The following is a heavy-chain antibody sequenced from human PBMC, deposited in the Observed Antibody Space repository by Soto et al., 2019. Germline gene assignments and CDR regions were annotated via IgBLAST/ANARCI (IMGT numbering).Heavy chain of an antibody. CDR3: ARRAETNGWNGFGADKYYFDF. J-gene: IGHJ4*02. CDR1: GYTFTSYD. CDR2: MNPNTGNS. D-gene: IGHD1-1*01. V-gene: IGHV1-8*01. Sequence: SVKVSCKAFGYTFTSYDIYWGRQATIQGLEWMGWMNPNTGNSAYAQKFQGRVTVTSDTSINTVHMELSSLRSEDTAVYYCARRAETNGWNGFGADKYYFDFWGQGTLVTVSS.